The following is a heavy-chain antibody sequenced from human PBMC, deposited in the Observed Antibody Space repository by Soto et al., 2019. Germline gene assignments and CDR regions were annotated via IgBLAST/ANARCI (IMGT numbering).Heavy chain of an antibody. V-gene: IGHV4-61*01. CDR3: AKGYCSGGSCYGFDY. J-gene: IGHJ4*02. CDR1: GGSVSSGSYY. Sequence: QVQLQESGPGLVKPSETLSLTCTVSGGSVSSGSYYWSWIRQPPGKGLEWIGYIYYSGSTNYNPSLKTRLTISLYTSKNQFSLKLSSVTAADTAVYYCAKGYCSGGSCYGFDYWGQGTLVTVAS. D-gene: IGHD2-15*01. CDR2: IYYSGST.